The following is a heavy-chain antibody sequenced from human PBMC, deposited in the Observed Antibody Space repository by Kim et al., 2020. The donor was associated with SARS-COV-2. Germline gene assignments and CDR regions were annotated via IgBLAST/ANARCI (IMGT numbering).Heavy chain of an antibody. J-gene: IGHJ4*02. V-gene: IGHV3-30*03. Sequence: GGSLRLSCAASGFTFSAYGIHWVRQAPGKGLEWVAVISSDGSNKYYADSVNGRFTISRDNSRTTLYLQMNSLRAEDTAVYYCTIDSHWGQGTLVTVSS. CDR3: TIDSH. CDR2: ISSDGSNK. CDR1: GFTFSAYG.